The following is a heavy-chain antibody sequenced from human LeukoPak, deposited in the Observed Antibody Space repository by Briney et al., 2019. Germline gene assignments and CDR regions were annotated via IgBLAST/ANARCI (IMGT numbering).Heavy chain of an antibody. CDR3: ARLPDYYDKIARDY. D-gene: IGHD3-22*01. CDR1: GFSLTTSGVS. V-gene: IGHV2-5*02. Sequence: ESGPTLVKPTQTLTLTCTFSGFSLTTSGVSVGWIRQPPGKALEWLAVIYWDDDKRYNSSLESRLTITKDTSKNQVVLTMTHMDPVDTATYYCARLPDYYDKIARDYWGQGTLVTVSS. J-gene: IGHJ4*02. CDR2: IYWDDDK.